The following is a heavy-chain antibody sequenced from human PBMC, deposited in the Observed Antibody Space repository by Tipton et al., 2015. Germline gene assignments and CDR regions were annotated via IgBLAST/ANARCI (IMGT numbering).Heavy chain of an antibody. D-gene: IGHD7-27*01. CDR2: TYYNGRT. J-gene: IGHJ5*02. CDR1: GGSFSDFY. V-gene: IGHV4-59*01. CDR3: ARGTVLGRVPWGWFDP. Sequence: TLSLTCGVYGGSFSDFYWNWIRQPPGKGLEWIGYTYYNGRTNYNPSLKGRVTISVDTSKKQFSLKLTSVTAADTAVYYCARGTVLGRVPWGWFDPWGQGTVVTVSS.